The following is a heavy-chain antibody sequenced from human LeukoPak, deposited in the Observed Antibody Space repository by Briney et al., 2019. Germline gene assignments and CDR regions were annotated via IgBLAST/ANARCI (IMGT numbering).Heavy chain of an antibody. V-gene: IGHV4-39*01. Sequence: SETLSLTCTVSGGSISSSSYYWGWIRQPPGTGLEWIGSIYYSGSTYYNPSLKSRVTISVDTSKNQFSLKLSSVTAADTAVYYCARGYCSSTSCYTLYNWFDPWGQGTLVTVSS. D-gene: IGHD2-2*02. CDR2: IYYSGST. CDR3: ARGYCSSTSCYTLYNWFDP. J-gene: IGHJ5*02. CDR1: GGSISSSSYY.